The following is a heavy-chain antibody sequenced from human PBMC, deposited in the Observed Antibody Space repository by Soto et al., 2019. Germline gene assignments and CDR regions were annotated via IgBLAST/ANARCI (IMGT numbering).Heavy chain of an antibody. D-gene: IGHD2-15*01. CDR3: ASAVVAATRSWFDS. V-gene: IGHV4-30-4*01. Sequence: SETLSLTCTVSGGSISSGDYYWSWIRQPPGKGLEWIGYIYYSGSTYYNPSHKSRVTISVDTSKNQFSLKLGSVSAADTAVYYCASAVVAATRSWFDSWCKGTLVTVS. CDR2: IYYSGST. J-gene: IGHJ5*01. CDR1: GGSISSGDYY.